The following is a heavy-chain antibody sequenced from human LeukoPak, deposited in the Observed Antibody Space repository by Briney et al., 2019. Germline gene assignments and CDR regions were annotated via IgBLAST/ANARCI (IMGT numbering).Heavy chain of an antibody. V-gene: IGHV5-51*01. J-gene: IGHJ4*02. Sequence: GESLKISCKTSGFTFTTYWIGWVRRMPGKGLEWMGIIYPGDSDTIYSPSLEGQVTISVDKSISTAYLQWNTLKASDTAMYFCTRLKAGSRYRSPRDYWGQGTLVTVSS. D-gene: IGHD3-16*02. CDR3: TRLKAGSRYRSPRDY. CDR1: GFTFTTYW. CDR2: IYPGDSDT.